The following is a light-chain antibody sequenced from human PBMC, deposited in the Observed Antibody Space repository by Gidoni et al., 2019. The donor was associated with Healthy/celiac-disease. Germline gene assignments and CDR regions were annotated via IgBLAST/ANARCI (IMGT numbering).Light chain of an antibody. Sequence: EIVLTQSPATLSLSPGERATLSCRASQSFSSYLAWYQQKPGQAPRLLIYDASNRATGIPARFSGSGSGTDFTLTISSLEPEDFAVYYCQQRSNWPPRLTFXGXTKVEIK. CDR2: DAS. J-gene: IGKJ4*01. CDR1: QSFSSY. V-gene: IGKV3-11*01. CDR3: QQRSNWPPRLT.